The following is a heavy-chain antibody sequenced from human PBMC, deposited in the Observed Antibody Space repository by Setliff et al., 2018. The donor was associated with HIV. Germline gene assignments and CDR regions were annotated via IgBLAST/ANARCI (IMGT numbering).Heavy chain of an antibody. V-gene: IGHV3-7*05. J-gene: IGHJ4*02. CDR1: GFTFSSYW. Sequence: GGSLRLSCAASGFTFSSYWMSWVRQAPGKGLEWVANIKQDGSEKYYVDSVKGRFTISRDNAKNSLYLQMNSLRAEDPAVYYCASHFGYCSSTSCEGYWGQGALVTVSS. CDR2: IKQDGSEK. CDR3: ASHFGYCSSTSCEGY. D-gene: IGHD2-2*01.